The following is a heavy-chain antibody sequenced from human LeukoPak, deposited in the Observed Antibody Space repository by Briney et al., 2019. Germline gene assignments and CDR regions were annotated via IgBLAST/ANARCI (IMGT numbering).Heavy chain of an antibody. J-gene: IGHJ4*02. D-gene: IGHD3-10*01. Sequence: PGGSLRLSCAASGFSVSSNYMTWVRQAPGKGLEWVSSLYTGGMTYYADSVKGRFTISRHNSKNTLYLQMNSLTIEDTAIYYCAREGEYGSPAYFDYWGQGTLVTVSS. CDR1: GFSVSSNY. CDR2: LYTGGMT. V-gene: IGHV3-53*04. CDR3: AREGEYGSPAYFDY.